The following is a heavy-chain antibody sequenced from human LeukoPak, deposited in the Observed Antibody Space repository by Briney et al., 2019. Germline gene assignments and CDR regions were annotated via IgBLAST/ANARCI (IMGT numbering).Heavy chain of an antibody. CDR3: ARVMVRGVPDAFDI. J-gene: IGHJ3*02. V-gene: IGHV3-66*02. CDR1: GFTVSSNY. D-gene: IGHD3-10*01. Sequence: QPGGSLRLSCAASGFTVSSNYMSWVRQAPGKGLEWVSVIYSGGSTYYADSVKGRFTISRDNSKNTLYLQMNSLRAEDTAVYYCARVMVRGVPDAFDIWGQGTMVTVSS. CDR2: IYSGGST.